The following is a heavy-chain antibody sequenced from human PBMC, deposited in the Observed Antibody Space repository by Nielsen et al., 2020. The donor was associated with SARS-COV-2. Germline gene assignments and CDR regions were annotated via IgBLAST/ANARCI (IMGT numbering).Heavy chain of an antibody. D-gene: IGHD4-11*01. J-gene: IGHJ6*02. CDR3: ASQNYSNYGYYYYGMDV. Sequence: SETLSLTCTVSGGSISSGVYYWSWIRQHPGKGLEWIGYIYYSGSTYYNPSLKSRVTISVDTSKNQFSLKLSSVTAADTAVYYCASQNYSNYGYYYYGMDVWGQGTTVTVSS. CDR1: GGSISSGVYY. V-gene: IGHV4-31*03. CDR2: IYYSGST.